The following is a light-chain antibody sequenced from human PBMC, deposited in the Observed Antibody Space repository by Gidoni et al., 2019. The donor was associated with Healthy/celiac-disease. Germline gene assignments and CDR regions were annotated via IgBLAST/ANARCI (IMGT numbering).Light chain of an antibody. V-gene: IGKV3-15*01. J-gene: IGKJ4*01. CDR1: QSVSSN. CDR3: QQYNNCPLT. CDR2: GSS. Sequence: EIVMTQSPATLSVSPGERATRSCRASQSVSSNLAWYQHKPGQYLRLLIYGSSTSATGIPAMFSGSGSGTDFTLTISRLQSEDFSVYYCQQYNNCPLTFGGGTKVEIK.